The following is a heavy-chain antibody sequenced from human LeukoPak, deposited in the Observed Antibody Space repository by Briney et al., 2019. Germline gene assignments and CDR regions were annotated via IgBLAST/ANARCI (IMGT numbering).Heavy chain of an antibody. D-gene: IGHD3-22*01. CDR3: ATHRGYTFGPSWYYHDTSGYYDY. V-gene: IGHV5-51*01. CDR1: GFNFTNNW. J-gene: IGHJ4*02. CDR2: IYPGDSDT. Sequence: RGAPPQISCRASGFNFTNNWVAWVRQLPGKGKEWMGIIYPGDSDTRNSTSFQGQVTISADKSISTAYLQWSSLKASDTAMYYCATHRGYTFGPSWYYHDTSGYYDYWGQGTLVTVSS.